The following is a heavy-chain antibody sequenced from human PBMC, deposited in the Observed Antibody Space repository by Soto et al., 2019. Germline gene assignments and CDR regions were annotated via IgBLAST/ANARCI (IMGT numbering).Heavy chain of an antibody. Sequence: SETLSLTCTVSGVSFSSHSWNWIRKRPGKGLEWIGYIHYSGITNYSPSLKSRVNISLDTSEKIFSLKLTSVATADTAVYYCARPNFYYETRGYNDPKGTWFGPWGQGSLVTVS. D-gene: IGHD3-22*01. J-gene: IGHJ5*02. CDR2: IHYSGIT. CDR3: ARPNFYYETRGYNDPKGTWFGP. CDR1: GVSFSSHS. V-gene: IGHV4-59*11.